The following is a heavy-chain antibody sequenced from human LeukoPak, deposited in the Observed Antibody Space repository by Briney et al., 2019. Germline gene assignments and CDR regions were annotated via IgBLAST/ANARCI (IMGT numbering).Heavy chain of an antibody. CDR2: IYYSGST. V-gene: IGHV4-59*08. CDR1: GGYISSYY. Sequence: SETLYLTCTVSGGYISSYYWSWIRQPPGKGLEWIGYIYYSGSTYYNPSLKSRVTISVDTSKNQFSLKLNSVTATDTAVYYCARHYGPRGQGTLVTVSS. D-gene: IGHD3-10*01. CDR3: ARHYGP. J-gene: IGHJ4*02.